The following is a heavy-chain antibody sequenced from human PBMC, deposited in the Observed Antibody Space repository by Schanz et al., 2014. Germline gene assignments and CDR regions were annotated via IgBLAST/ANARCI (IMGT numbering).Heavy chain of an antibody. J-gene: IGHJ4*02. Sequence: QVYLVESGGDLVKPGGSLRLSCAASGFTFSDYYMAWIRQAPGKGLEWVSRMIGSGSSVFYADSVKGRFTISRDNSKNTLYLQINNLRAEDTAVYYCAYYDVLTGFDYWGQGTQVTVSS. CDR1: GFTFSDYY. V-gene: IGHV3-11*01. CDR2: MIGSGSSV. CDR3: AYYDVLTGFDY. D-gene: IGHD3-9*01.